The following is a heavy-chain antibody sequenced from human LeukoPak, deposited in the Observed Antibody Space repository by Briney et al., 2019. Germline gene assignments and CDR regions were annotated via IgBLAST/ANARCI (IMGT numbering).Heavy chain of an antibody. D-gene: IGHD1-26*01. Sequence: ASVKVSCKASGYTFTGYYMHWVRQAPGQGLEWMGWINPNSGGTNYAQKFQGRVTMTRDTSISTAYMELGRLRSDDTAVYYCAREGGSYSSAIDYWGQGTLVTVSS. CDR2: INPNSGGT. V-gene: IGHV1-2*02. CDR1: GYTFTGYY. CDR3: AREGGSYSSAIDY. J-gene: IGHJ4*02.